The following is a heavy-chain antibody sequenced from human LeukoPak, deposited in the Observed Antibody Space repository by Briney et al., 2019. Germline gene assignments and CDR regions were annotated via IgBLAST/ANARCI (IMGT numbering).Heavy chain of an antibody. CDR1: GGSISNYY. Sequence: SETLSLTCTVSGGSISNYYWSWIRQPPGKGLKWIGYIYYSGSTNYNPSLKSRVTISVDTSKNQFSLKLSSVTAADTAVYYCARSMVRGVPFDYWGQGTLVTVSS. V-gene: IGHV4-59*01. CDR2: IYYSGST. J-gene: IGHJ4*02. CDR3: ARSMVRGVPFDY. D-gene: IGHD3-10*01.